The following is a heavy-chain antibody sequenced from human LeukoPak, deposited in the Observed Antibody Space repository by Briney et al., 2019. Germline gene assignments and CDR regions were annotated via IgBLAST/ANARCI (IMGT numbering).Heavy chain of an antibody. D-gene: IGHD6-13*01. V-gene: IGHV1-18*01. J-gene: IGHJ6*02. CDR3: ARGTAIAAAVDSYDMDV. CDR1: GYTFTSYG. Sequence: ASVKVSCKASGYTFTSYGISWVRQAPGQGLEWVGWISTYNGDTNYAQKVQGRVTMTTDTSTSTAYMEVRSLRSDDSAVYYCARGTAIAAAVDSYDMDVWGQGTTVTVSS. CDR2: ISTYNGDT.